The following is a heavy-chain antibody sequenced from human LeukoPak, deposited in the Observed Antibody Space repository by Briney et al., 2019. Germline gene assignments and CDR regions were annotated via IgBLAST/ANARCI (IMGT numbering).Heavy chain of an antibody. V-gene: IGHV1-2*04. J-gene: IGHJ4*02. CDR1: GYTFTGYY. Sequence: VASVKVSCKASGYTFTGYYMHWVRQAPGQGLEWMGWINPNSGGTNYAQKFQGWVTMTRDTSISTAYMELSRLRSDDTAVYYCARGGRSVVITTLYYFDYWGQGTLVTVSS. CDR2: INPNSGGT. D-gene: IGHD3-22*01. CDR3: ARGGRSVVITTLYYFDY.